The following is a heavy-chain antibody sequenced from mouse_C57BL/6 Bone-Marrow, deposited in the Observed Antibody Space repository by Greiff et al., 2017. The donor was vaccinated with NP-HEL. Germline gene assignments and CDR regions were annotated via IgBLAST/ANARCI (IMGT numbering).Heavy chain of an antibody. V-gene: IGHV2-5*01. D-gene: IGHD2-5*01. Sequence: VQLVESGPGLVQPSQSLSITCTVSGFSLTSYGVHWVRQSPGKGLEWLGVIWRGGSTDYNADFMTRLSIIKDNSKSHIFFKMNSLQADDTAIFYCAKNRGYSNYYAMDYWGQGTSVTVSS. CDR1: GFSLTSYG. CDR3: AKNRGYSNYYAMDY. J-gene: IGHJ4*01. CDR2: IWRGGST.